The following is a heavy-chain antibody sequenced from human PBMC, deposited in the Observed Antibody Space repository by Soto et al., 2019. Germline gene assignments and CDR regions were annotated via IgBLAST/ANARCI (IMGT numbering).Heavy chain of an antibody. V-gene: IGHV1-69*06. J-gene: IGHJ4*02. D-gene: IGHD3-22*01. CDR2: IIPIFGTA. CDR3: ASYHLYYYDSSGFSTLDY. Sequence: QVQLVQSGAEVKKPGSSVKVSCKASGGTFSSYAISWVRQAPGQGLEWMGGIIPIFGTANYAQKFQGRVTITADKSTSTAYMELSSLRSEDTAVYYCASYHLYYYDSSGFSTLDYWGQGTLVTVSS. CDR1: GGTFSSYA.